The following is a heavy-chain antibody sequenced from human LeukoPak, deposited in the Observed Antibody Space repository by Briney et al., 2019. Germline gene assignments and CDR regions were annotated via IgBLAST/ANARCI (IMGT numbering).Heavy chain of an antibody. V-gene: IGHV4-59*12. CDR3: ARESPTNNYYDSSGYIDY. CDR2: IYYSGST. Sequence: SETLSLTCTVSGGSISSYYWSWIRQPPGKGLEWIGYIYYSGSTYYNPSLKSRVTISVDTSKNQFSLKLSSVTAADTAVYYCARESPTNNYYDSSGYIDYWGQGTLVTVSS. D-gene: IGHD3-22*01. J-gene: IGHJ4*02. CDR1: GGSISSYY.